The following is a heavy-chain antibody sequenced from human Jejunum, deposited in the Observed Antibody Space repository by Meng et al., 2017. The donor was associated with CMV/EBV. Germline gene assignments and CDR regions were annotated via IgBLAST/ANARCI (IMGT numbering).Heavy chain of an antibody. V-gene: IGHV1-3*01. D-gene: IGHD2-2*01. CDR3: ARTGCSSSSCYDY. CDR1: GYSFTTYA. CDR2: INAGNGNT. Sequence: QVQLAQSGAEVKKPGASVKVPCKASGYSFTTYAMHWVRQAPGQRLEWMGWINAGNGNTKYSEKFQSRVTITRDTAASTAYMELSSLRSEDTAVYYCARTGCSSSSCYDYWGQGTLVTVSS. J-gene: IGHJ4*02.